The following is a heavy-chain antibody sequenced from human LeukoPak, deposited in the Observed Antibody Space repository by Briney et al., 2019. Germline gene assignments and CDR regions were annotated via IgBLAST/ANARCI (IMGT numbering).Heavy chain of an antibody. CDR1: GGSISRDY. CDR2: IYYTGST. Sequence: PSETLSLTCTVSGGSISRDYWSWIRQPPGKGLEWIGYIYYTGSTNYNPSLKSRVTISVDTSKNQFSLKLSSVTAADTAVYYCARRTRVGWYFDLWGRGTPVTVSS. D-gene: IGHD3-10*01. J-gene: IGHJ2*01. V-gene: IGHV4-59*12. CDR3: ARRTRVGWYFDL.